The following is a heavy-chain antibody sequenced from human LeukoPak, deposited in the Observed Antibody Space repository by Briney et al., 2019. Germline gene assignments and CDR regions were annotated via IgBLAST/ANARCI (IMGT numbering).Heavy chain of an antibody. D-gene: IGHD3-22*01. Sequence: GGSLRLSCATSGFSFSDYGMHWVRQAPGKGLEWVAVMSFDGSDTYYADSVKGRFTISRDNSKNTLYLQMNSLRAEDTAVYYCAKPITMIVVVIMPFDYWGQGTLVTVSS. CDR3: AKPITMIVVVIMPFDY. CDR1: GFSFSDYG. CDR2: MSFDGSDT. J-gene: IGHJ4*02. V-gene: IGHV3-30*18.